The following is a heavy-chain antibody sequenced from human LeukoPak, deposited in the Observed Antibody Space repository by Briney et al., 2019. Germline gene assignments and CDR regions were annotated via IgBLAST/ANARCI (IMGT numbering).Heavy chain of an antibody. V-gene: IGHV5-51*01. J-gene: IGHJ4*02. D-gene: IGHD3-16*01. Sequence: GESLKISCKGSGYSFSNYWIGWVRQMPGKGLEWMGIIDPRDSHSSYSPSFQGQVTISADKSINTAYLQWSSLKASDTAMYYCVRIMISFGPVDYWGQGTLVTLSS. CDR2: IDPRDSHS. CDR3: VRIMISFGPVDY. CDR1: GYSFSNYW.